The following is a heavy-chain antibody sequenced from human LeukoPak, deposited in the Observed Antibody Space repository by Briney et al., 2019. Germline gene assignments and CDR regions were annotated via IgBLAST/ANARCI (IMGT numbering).Heavy chain of an antibody. J-gene: IGHJ3*02. Sequence: GGSLRLSCAASGFTVSTNYMSWVRQAPGKGLEWVSVIYSGGNTYYTDSVKDRFTISRDNSKNTLYLQMNSLRAEDTAVYYRARHGGLDAFDIWGQGTMVTVSS. CDR1: GFTVSTNY. CDR2: IYSGGNT. V-gene: IGHV3-66*04. CDR3: ARHGGLDAFDI. D-gene: IGHD4-23*01.